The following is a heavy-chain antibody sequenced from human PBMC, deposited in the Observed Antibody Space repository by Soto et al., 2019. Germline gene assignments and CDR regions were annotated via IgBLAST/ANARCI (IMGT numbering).Heavy chain of an antibody. Sequence: EASVKISCKASGANFSSYAISWVRQARSKGLWWQVWVIPISGTANYGQSLQGRVTIPADDPTSTAYMELSSQRSEDTAVYYCARGSSRGWY. V-gene: IGHV1-69*01. J-gene: IGHJ2*01. D-gene: IGHD6-13*01. CDR1: GANFSSYA. CDR3: ARGSSRGWY. CDR2: VIPISGTA.